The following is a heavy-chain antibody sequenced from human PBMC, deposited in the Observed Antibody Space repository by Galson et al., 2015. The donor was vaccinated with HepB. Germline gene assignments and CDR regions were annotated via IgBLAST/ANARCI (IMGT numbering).Heavy chain of an antibody. V-gene: IGHV3-23*01. CDR1: GFTFNYYA. J-gene: IGHJ2*01. Sequence: SLRLSCAASGFTFNYYAMAWVRQAPGKGLEWVSAISGSGRPAYYADSVKGRFTLSRDNSKNTVYLQMNRLRAEDTAVYYCVKDRPEDGDYFYDWYFDLWGRGTLVTVSS. CDR2: ISGSGRPA. D-gene: IGHD4-17*01. CDR3: VKDRPEDGDYFYDWYFDL.